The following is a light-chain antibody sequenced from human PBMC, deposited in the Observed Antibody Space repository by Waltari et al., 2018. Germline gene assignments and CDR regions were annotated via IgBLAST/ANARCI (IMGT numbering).Light chain of an antibody. Sequence: QSALTQPPSASGSPGQSVTISCTGTSSDVGFYNYVSWYQQHPGKAPKLMIYEVNTRPSGVPDRCSGSKAGNTASLTVSGLQAEDEGDYYCSSYAGSNNLVFGGGTKLTVL. V-gene: IGLV2-8*01. J-gene: IGLJ2*01. CDR2: EVN. CDR1: SSDVGFYNY. CDR3: SSYAGSNNLV.